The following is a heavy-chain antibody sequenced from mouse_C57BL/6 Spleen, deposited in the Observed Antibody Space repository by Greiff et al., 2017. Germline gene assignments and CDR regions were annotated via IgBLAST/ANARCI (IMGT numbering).Heavy chain of an antibody. V-gene: IGHV5-16*01. Sequence: EVHLVESEGGLVQPGRSMKLSCTASGFTFSDYYMAWVRQVPEKGLEWVANINYDGSSTYYLDSLKSRFIISRDNAKNILYLQMSSLKSEDTATYYCARERTYGLLLDYWGQGTTLTVSS. D-gene: IGHD2-10*01. CDR3: ARERTYGLLLDY. CDR2: INYDGSST. J-gene: IGHJ2*01. CDR1: GFTFSDYY.